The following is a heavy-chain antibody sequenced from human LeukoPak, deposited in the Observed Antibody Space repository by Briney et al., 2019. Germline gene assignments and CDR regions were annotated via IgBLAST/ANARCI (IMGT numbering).Heavy chain of an antibody. CDR3: AKAMKEHYDMRDAFDI. J-gene: IGHJ3*02. D-gene: IGHD3-9*01. Sequence: QTGGSLRLSCAASGFTFSSYEMNWVRQAPGKGLEWVSTISGSGAGTYYADSVKGRTTVSRDNSKNTLYLQVNSLRAEDTALYYCAKAMKEHYDMRDAFDIWGQGTMVTVSS. V-gene: IGHV3-23*01. CDR2: ISGSGAGT. CDR1: GFTFSSYE.